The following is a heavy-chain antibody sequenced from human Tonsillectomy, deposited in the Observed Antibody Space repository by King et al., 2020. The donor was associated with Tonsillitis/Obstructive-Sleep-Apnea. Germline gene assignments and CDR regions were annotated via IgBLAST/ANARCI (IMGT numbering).Heavy chain of an antibody. V-gene: IGHV1-2*04. D-gene: IGHD1-26*01. CDR2: INPNSGGT. CDR3: ATTLDTGSFYRDYFDS. CDR1: GYTFTGFF. J-gene: IGHJ4*02. Sequence: QLVQSGAEVKKPGASVKVSCKASGYTFTGFFLHWVRQAPGHGLEWMGWINPNSGGTEYAQKFRGSVTMTRDTSINTAYMELNRLRSDDMAIYYCATTLDTGSFYRDYFDSWGQGTLLTVSS.